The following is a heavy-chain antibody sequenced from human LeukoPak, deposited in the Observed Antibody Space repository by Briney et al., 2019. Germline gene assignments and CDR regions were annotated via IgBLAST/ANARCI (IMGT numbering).Heavy chain of an antibody. CDR2: ISGSGGGK. V-gene: IGHV3-23*01. D-gene: IGHD3-22*01. CDR1: GFTFTSYA. Sequence: PGGSLRLSCAASGFTFTSYAMSWVRQAPGKGLEWVAAISGSGGGKYYADSVKGRFTISRDNSKNTLYLQMNSLRAEDTAVYYCAREPGYDSSGGFDYWGQGTLVTVSS. J-gene: IGHJ4*02. CDR3: AREPGYDSSGGFDY.